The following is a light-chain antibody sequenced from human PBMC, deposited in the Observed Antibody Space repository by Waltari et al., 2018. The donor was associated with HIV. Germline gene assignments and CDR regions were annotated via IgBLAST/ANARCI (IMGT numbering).Light chain of an antibody. CDR2: DAS. J-gene: IGKJ4*01. CDR3: QHGGDWPL. CDR1: HSIGKS. V-gene: IGKV3-11*01. Sequence: IVLTQSPGTLSLSPGQRATLSCRTSHSIGKSLGWYQHKPGQAPRLLIYDASNRATGIPARFSGSGSGTDFTLTISSLEPEDFAVYYCQHGGDWPLFGGGTKVDIK.